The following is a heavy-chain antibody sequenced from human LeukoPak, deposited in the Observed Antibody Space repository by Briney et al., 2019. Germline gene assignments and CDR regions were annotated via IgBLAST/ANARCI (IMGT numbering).Heavy chain of an antibody. CDR3: AKDQGSSSWDPSDY. CDR2: ISGSGGSS. CDR1: GFTFSSYA. V-gene: IGHV3-23*01. Sequence: GGSLRLSCAASGFTFSSYAMSWVRQAPGKGLEWVSAISGSGGSSYYADSVKGRFTISRDNSKNTLYLQMNSLRAEDTAVYYCAKDQGSSSWDPSDYWGQGTLVTVSS. D-gene: IGHD6-13*01. J-gene: IGHJ4*02.